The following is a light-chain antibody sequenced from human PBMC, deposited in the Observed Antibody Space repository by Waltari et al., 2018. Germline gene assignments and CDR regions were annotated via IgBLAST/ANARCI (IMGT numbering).Light chain of an antibody. Sequence: QSALTQPASVSGSPGQSITISCTGTSRDVGSYNLVPWYQQHPGKAPKLMIYEVSKRPSGVSNRFSGSKSGNTASLTISGLQAEDEADYYCCSYAGSSTLVFGGGTKLTVL. CDR3: CSYAGSSTLV. J-gene: IGLJ2*01. CDR2: EVS. CDR1: SRDVGSYNL. V-gene: IGLV2-23*02.